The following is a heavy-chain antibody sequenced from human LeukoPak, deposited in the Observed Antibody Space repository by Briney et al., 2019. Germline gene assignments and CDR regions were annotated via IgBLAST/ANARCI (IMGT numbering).Heavy chain of an antibody. CDR3: ARAGPIVVVVAATVYYYYGMDV. J-gene: IGHJ6*02. V-gene: IGHV4-4*07. Sequence: ASETLSLTCTVSGGSISSYYWSWIRQPAGKGLEWTGRIYTSGSTNYNPSLKSRVTMSVDTSKNQFSLKLSSVAAADTAVYYCARAGPIVVVVAATVYYYYGMDVWGQGTTVTVSS. CDR1: GGSISSYY. D-gene: IGHD2-15*01. CDR2: IYTSGST.